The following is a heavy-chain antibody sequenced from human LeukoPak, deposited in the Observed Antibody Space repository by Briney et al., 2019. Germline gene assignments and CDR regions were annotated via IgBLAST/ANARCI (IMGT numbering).Heavy chain of an antibody. Sequence: GGSLRLCCAASGFTFDDYTMHWVRQAPGKGLEWVSLISWDGGSTGYADSVKGRFTISRDNAKNSLYPQMNSLRAEDTALYHCARDIVRFLVSPGDAFDIWGQGTMVTVSS. CDR1: GFTFDDYT. CDR3: ARDIVRFLVSPGDAFDI. CDR2: ISWDGGST. J-gene: IGHJ3*02. D-gene: IGHD3-3*01. V-gene: IGHV3-43*01.